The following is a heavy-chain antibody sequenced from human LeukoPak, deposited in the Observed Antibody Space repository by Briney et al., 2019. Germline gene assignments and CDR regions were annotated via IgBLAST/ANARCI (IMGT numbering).Heavy chain of an antibody. Sequence: GGSLRLSCAASGFTFSSYAMSWVRQAPGKGLEWVSAISGSGGSTYYADSVKGRFTISRDNAENSLFLQMNSLRAGDTAVYYCAREGTITAYNFDYWGQGTPVTVSS. D-gene: IGHD5-12*01. CDR1: GFTFSSYA. CDR2: ISGSGGST. CDR3: AREGTITAYNFDY. J-gene: IGHJ4*02. V-gene: IGHV3-23*01.